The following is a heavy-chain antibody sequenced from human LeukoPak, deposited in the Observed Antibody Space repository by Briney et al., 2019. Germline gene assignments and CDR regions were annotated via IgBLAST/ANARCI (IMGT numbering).Heavy chain of an antibody. D-gene: IGHD3-22*01. CDR3: ARTSIYYDSSGYRS. J-gene: IGHJ5*02. Sequence: SETLSLTCAVYGGSFSGYQWSWIRQPPGKGLEWIGEINQSGSTNYNPSLKSRVNISVDTSKNQFSLKLSSVTAADTAVYYCARTSIYYDSSGYRSWGQGTLVTVSS. CDR1: GGSFSGYQ. CDR2: INQSGST. V-gene: IGHV4-34*01.